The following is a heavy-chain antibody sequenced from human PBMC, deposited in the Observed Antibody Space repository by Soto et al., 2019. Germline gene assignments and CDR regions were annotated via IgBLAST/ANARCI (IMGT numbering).Heavy chain of an antibody. CDR2: ISAHNGNT. CDR1: GYEFTTYG. Sequence: QVHLVQSGAEVKKSGASVKVSCKGSGYEFTTYGITWVRQAPGQGLEWMAWISAHNGNTDYAQKLQGRVTVTRDTSTSTAYMELRSLRSDDTAVYYCARGRYGDYWDQGALVTVSS. V-gene: IGHV1-18*01. D-gene: IGHD1-1*01. CDR3: ARGRYGDY. J-gene: IGHJ4*02.